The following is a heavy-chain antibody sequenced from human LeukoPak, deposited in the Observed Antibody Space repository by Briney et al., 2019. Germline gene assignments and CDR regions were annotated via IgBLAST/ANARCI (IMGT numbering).Heavy chain of an antibody. CDR3: ARQVNYYDSSGYYYVHFDY. CDR2: IYHSGST. D-gene: IGHD3-22*01. Sequence: PSETLSLTCAVSGGSISSGGYSWSWIRQPPGKGLEWIGYIYHSGSTYYNPSLKSRVTISVDRSKNQFSLKLSSVTAADTAVYYCARQVNYYDSSGYYYVHFDYWGQGTLVTVPS. V-gene: IGHV4-30-2*01. J-gene: IGHJ4*02. CDR1: GGSISSGGYS.